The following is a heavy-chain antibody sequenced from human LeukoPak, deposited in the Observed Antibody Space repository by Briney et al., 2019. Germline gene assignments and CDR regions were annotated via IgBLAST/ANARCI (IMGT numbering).Heavy chain of an antibody. CDR2: ISGSSTTI. CDR1: GFTFSSYN. J-gene: IGHJ4*02. Sequence: PGGSLRLSCTTSGFTFSSYNMNWVRQAPGKGLEWVSYISGSSTTIYYADSVKGRFTISRDNAKNSLYLQMNSLRAEDTAVYYCARSDPTMIVGGLDYWGQGTLVTVSS. V-gene: IGHV3-48*04. D-gene: IGHD3-22*01. CDR3: ARSDPTMIVGGLDY.